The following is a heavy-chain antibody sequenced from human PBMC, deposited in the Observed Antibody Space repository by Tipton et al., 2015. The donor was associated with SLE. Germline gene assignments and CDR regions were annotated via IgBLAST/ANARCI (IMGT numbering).Heavy chain of an antibody. V-gene: IGHV3-33*01. D-gene: IGHD5-18*01. J-gene: IGHJ4*02. CDR1: EFTFSAYP. Sequence: SLRLSCAASEFTFSAYPMHWVRQAPGKGLEWLAVIWFDGSNKYYSDSVKGRFTISRDNSKNTLFLQMNSLRAEDTAVYYCARGSNYGYVFDYWGQGTLVTVSS. CDR2: IWFDGSNK. CDR3: ARGSNYGYVFDY.